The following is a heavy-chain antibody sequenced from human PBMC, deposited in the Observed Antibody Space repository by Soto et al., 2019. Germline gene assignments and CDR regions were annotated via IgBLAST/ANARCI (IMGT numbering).Heavy chain of an antibody. CDR2: IYYTGST. V-gene: IGHV4-31*03. J-gene: IGHJ6*02. CDR3: ARVFKTMSFYYGMVV. CDR1: GGSINSGGYY. D-gene: IGHD3-22*01. Sequence: QVQLQESGPGLVKPSQTLSLICTVSGGSINSGGYYWSWIRQLPGKGLEWIGYIYYTGSTYYNPSLKRRITISVDTFANQFSLRLSSVTAADTAIYFCARVFKTMSFYYGMVVWGQGTAVAVSS.